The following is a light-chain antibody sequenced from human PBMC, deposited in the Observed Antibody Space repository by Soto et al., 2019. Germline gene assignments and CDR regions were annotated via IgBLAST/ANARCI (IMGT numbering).Light chain of an antibody. J-gene: IGKJ2*01. Sequence: EIVLTQSPATLSLSPGERATLSCRASQSVSSYLAWYQQKPGQAPSLLIYDASNRATGIPARFSGSGSGTDFTLIISSLEPEDFAVYYCQQRSNWPPYTFGQGTKLELK. V-gene: IGKV3-11*01. CDR1: QSVSSY. CDR3: QQRSNWPPYT. CDR2: DAS.